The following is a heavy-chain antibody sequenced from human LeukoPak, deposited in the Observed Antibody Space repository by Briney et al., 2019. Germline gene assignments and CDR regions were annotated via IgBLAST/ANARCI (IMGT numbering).Heavy chain of an antibody. CDR3: AKDAAGPEY. Sequence: GGSLRLSCVVSGLTFSSYSMTGVRQAPGKGLEWVSGISASGGETWYPDSVKGRFTISRDNSKNTLFLQMNSLRVEDTAIYYCAKDAAGPEYWGQGTLVTVSS. CDR1: GLTFSSYS. J-gene: IGHJ4*02. D-gene: IGHD6-13*01. CDR2: ISASGGET. V-gene: IGHV3-23*01.